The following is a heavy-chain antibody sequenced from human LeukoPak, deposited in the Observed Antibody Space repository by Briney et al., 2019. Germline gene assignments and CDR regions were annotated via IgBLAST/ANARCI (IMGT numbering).Heavy chain of an antibody. CDR2: ISGSGDNT. CDR1: GFTFSSYA. V-gene: IGHV3-23*01. D-gene: IGHD3-22*01. Sequence: GGSLRLACAASGFTFSSYAMSWVRQAPGKWLEWVSGISGSGDNTYYSDSVKGRFTISSDNSKNTLYVQVNSLGSEDTAAYYCAKGSYYDSSGSFYFDDWGQGTLVTVSS. J-gene: IGHJ4*02. CDR3: AKGSYYDSSGSFYFDD.